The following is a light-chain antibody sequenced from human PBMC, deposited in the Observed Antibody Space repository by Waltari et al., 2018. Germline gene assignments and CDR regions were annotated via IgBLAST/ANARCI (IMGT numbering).Light chain of an antibody. J-gene: IGLJ2*01. CDR1: DSNVGAGYN. CDR2: AMG. V-gene: IGLV1-40*01. Sequence: QSLLTQPSSVSGAPGQTVTLSCIGSDSNVGAGYNVHWYQHLPGKAPKLVIYAMGVRPSGVPDRCCGSKSGTSCSLVIAALQAADEGEYYCQSYDVNLDGPVFGGGTKLTVL. CDR3: QSYDVNLDGPV.